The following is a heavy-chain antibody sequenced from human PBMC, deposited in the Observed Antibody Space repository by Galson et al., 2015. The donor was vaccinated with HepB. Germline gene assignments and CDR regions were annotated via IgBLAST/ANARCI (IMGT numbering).Heavy chain of an antibody. D-gene: IGHD6-19*01. CDR1: GFSLSTSAMC. CDR2: IDWDDDK. Sequence: PALVKPTQTLALTRSFSGFSLSTSAMCVSWIRKPPGKALEWLARIDWDDDKYYNPSLKTRLAISKGTSNNQVVLTMTNMDPVDTATYYCARLRGVALAGTRWAFDIWGQGTMVSVSS. V-gene: IGHV2-70*11. CDR3: ARLRGVALAGTRWAFDI. J-gene: IGHJ3*02.